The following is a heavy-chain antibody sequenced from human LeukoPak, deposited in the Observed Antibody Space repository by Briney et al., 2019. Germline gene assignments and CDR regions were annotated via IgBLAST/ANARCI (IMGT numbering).Heavy chain of an antibody. CDR3: ARAGCSITSCYVWGNWFDP. CDR1: GFTFSSYA. D-gene: IGHD2-2*01. J-gene: IGHJ5*02. Sequence: GRSLRLSCAASGFTFSSYAMHWVRQAPGKGLEWVAVISYDGSNKYYADSVKGRFTISRDNSKNTLYLQMNSLRAEDTAVYYCARAGCSITSCYVWGNWFDPWGQGTLVTVSS. CDR2: ISYDGSNK. V-gene: IGHV3-30*04.